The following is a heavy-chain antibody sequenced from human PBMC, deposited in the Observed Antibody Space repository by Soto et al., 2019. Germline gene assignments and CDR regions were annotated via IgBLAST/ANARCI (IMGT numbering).Heavy chain of an antibody. J-gene: IGHJ1*01. Sequence: ASVKVSCKASGGTFSSYTISWVRQAPGQGLEWMGRIIPILGIANYAQKFQGRVTITADKSTSTAYMELSSLRSEDTAVYYCAREDTIAAAAVEYFQHWGQGTLVTVSS. CDR1: GGTFSSYT. D-gene: IGHD6-13*01. V-gene: IGHV1-69*04. CDR3: AREDTIAAAAVEYFQH. CDR2: IIPILGIA.